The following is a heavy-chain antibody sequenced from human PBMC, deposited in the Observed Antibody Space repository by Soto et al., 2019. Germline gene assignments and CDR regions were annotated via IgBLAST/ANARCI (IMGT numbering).Heavy chain of an antibody. J-gene: IGHJ4*02. V-gene: IGHV4-39*01. CDR3: VGRGAGDYYFDY. CDR1: GVSVSSSSYY. Sequence: SETLSLTCTVSGVSVSSSSYYWGWIRQPAGKGLEWIGTIYYTGRTSDSPALKSGVTISVDTSRTQFSLNLKSVTVADTAVYYCVGRGAGDYYFDYWGQGTLVTVSS. CDR2: IYYTGRT. D-gene: IGHD1-26*01.